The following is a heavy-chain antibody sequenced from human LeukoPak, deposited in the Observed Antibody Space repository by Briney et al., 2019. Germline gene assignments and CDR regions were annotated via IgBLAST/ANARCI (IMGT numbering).Heavy chain of an antibody. Sequence: PGGSLRLSCVVSGFNFDNYGMHWVRQAPGKGLEWVAFIRNDGSHKTYGDSVKGRFTISRVNSKNTLNLQMDSLRPDDTAVYCARDSVPNSEWLPDYWGQGTLVTISS. V-gene: IGHV3-30*02. CDR2: IRNDGSHK. CDR1: GFNFDNYG. CDR3: ARDSVPNSEWLPDY. J-gene: IGHJ4*02. D-gene: IGHD3-3*01.